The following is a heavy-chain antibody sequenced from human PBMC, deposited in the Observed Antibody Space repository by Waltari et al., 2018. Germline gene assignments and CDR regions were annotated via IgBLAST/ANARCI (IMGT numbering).Heavy chain of an antibody. CDR3: ARAGLGSPLQWLQLFDF. CDR2: IYAGGNT. J-gene: IGHJ4*01. Sequence: EVQLVESGGGLIQPGGSLRLSCAASGFAVSYNYMSWVRQVPGKGLEWVSVIYAGGNTFYTDSVKGRFTISRDNPKNTLFLQMDSLSADDTAIYYCARAGLGSPLQWLQLFDFWGQGIPVTVSS. CDR1: GFAVSYNY. D-gene: IGHD6-19*01. V-gene: IGHV3-53*01.